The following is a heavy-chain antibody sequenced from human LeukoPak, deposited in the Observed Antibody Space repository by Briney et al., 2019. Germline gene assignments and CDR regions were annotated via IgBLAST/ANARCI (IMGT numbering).Heavy chain of an antibody. D-gene: IGHD5-24*01. CDR3: TTGVRWLPLLGYY. CDR2: ISSNGGST. CDR1: GFTFSSYA. Sequence: GGSLRLSCAASGFTFSSYAMHWVRQAPGKGLEYVSAISSNGGSTYYANSVKGRFTISRDDSKNTVYLQMSSLKTEDTAVYYCTTGVRWLPLLGYYWGQGTLVTVSS. J-gene: IGHJ4*02. V-gene: IGHV3-64*01.